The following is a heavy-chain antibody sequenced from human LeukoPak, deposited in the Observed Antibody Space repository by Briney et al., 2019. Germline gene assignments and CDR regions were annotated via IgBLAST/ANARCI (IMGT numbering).Heavy chain of an antibody. Sequence: SETLSLTCTLSRGPTSASIRSYYWSWLRQPPGKGLEGIGYISSSGSVNDNPSLRSRVTISVDTSKNQCFLNLSSVSAADTAVYYCARIPLGYSGAYYFDYWGQGTLVTVSP. V-gene: IGHV4-4*09. CDR3: ARIPLGYSGAYYFDY. J-gene: IGHJ4*02. CDR1: RGPTSASIRSYY. CDR2: ISSSGSV. D-gene: IGHD5-12*01.